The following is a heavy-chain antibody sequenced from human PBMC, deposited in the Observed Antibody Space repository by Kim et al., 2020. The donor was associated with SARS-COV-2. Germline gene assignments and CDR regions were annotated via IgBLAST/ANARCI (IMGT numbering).Heavy chain of an antibody. J-gene: IGHJ1*01. D-gene: IGHD2-2*02. V-gene: IGHV3-33*01. CDR1: GFTFSNHG. CDR2: IWNDGSNT. CDR3: ARGCVSKGGYTLSH. Sequence: GGSLRLSCAASGFTFSNHGMHWVRQAPGKGLEWVAVIWNDGSNTHHADSVKGRFTISRDNSKNTLSLQMDSLSVEDTAVYYCARGCVSKGGYTLSHWGQG.